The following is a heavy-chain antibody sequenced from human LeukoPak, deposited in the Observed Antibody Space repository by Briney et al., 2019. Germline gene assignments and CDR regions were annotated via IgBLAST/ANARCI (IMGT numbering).Heavy chain of an antibody. CDR2: IHSSGTT. D-gene: IGHD6-25*01. Sequence: SETLSLTCTVSVDSISGYYWSWIRQPPGKGLEWIAFIHSSGTTNYNPSLKSRVSISVDTSNNQFSLNVNSVTAADTAVYYCARGGASSEWFDPWGQGTLVTVSS. CDR3: ARGGASSEWFDP. J-gene: IGHJ5*02. V-gene: IGHV4-59*01. CDR1: VDSISGYY.